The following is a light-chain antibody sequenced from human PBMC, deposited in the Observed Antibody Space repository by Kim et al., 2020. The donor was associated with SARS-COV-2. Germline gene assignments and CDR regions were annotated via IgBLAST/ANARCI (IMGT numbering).Light chain of an antibody. V-gene: IGKV3-15*01. Sequence: EIVMTQSPATLSVSPGERATLSCRASQRLNSNLAWYQQKPGQAPRLLIYAASTRATGIPARFSGSGTATEFTLTISSLRSEDFAVYYCQQYNDWPTFGQGTKVEIK. J-gene: IGKJ1*01. CDR2: AAS. CDR1: QRLNSN. CDR3: QQYNDWPT.